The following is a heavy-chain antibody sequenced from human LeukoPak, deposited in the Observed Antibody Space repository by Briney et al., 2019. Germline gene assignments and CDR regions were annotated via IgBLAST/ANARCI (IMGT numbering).Heavy chain of an antibody. J-gene: IGHJ5*02. CDR2: INPNSGGT. CDR1: GYTFTGYY. D-gene: IGHD6-19*01. Sequence: GASVKVSCKASGYTFTGYYMHWVRQAPGQGLEWMGWINPNSGGTNYAQKFQGWVTMTRDTSISTAYMELSRLRSDDTAVCYCARGALHVAVAGLINWFDPWGQGTLVTVSS. V-gene: IGHV1-2*04. CDR3: ARGALHVAVAGLINWFDP.